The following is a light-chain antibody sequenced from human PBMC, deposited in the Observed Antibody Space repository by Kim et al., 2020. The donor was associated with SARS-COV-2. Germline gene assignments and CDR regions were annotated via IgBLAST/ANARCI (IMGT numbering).Light chain of an antibody. V-gene: IGKV3-15*01. Sequence: SPGERVTLSGRASQSVSSKLAWYQQKPGQAPRLLIYVASTRATGIPARFSGSGSGTEFTLTISSLQSEDFAVYYCQQYNNWPPWTFGQGTKVDIK. CDR2: VAS. J-gene: IGKJ1*01. CDR3: QQYNNWPPWT. CDR1: QSVSSK.